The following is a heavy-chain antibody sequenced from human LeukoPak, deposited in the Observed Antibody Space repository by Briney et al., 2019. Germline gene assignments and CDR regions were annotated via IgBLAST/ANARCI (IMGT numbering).Heavy chain of an antibody. Sequence: SETPSLTCAVYGGSFSGYYWSWIRQPPGKGLERIGEINHSGSTNYNPSLKSRVTISVDTSKNQFSLKLSSVTAADTAVYYCARVGFWSGINPPVFWYFDLWGHGSLVTVSS. J-gene: IGHJ2*01. CDR1: GGSFSGYY. D-gene: IGHD3-3*01. CDR3: ARVGFWSGINPPVFWYFDL. CDR2: INHSGST. V-gene: IGHV4-34*01.